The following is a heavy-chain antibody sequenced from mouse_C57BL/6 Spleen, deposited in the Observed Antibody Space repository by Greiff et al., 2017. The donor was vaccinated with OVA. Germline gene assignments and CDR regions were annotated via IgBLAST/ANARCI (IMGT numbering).Heavy chain of an antibody. CDR3: TDDYDDGFDD. CDR2: IDPETGGT. D-gene: IGHD2-4*01. CDR1: GYTFTDYE. Sequence: VQLQESGAELVRPGASVTLSCKASGYTFTDYEMHWVKQTPVHGLEWIGAIDPETGGTAYNQKFKGKAILTADKSSSTAYMELRSLTSEDSAVYYCTDDYDDGFDDWGQGTTLTVSS. V-gene: IGHV1-15*01. J-gene: IGHJ2*01.